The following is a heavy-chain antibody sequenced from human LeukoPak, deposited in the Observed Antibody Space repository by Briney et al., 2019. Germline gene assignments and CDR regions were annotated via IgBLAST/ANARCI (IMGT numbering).Heavy chain of an antibody. Sequence: GASVKVSCKASGYTFTSYYMHWVRQAPGQGLEWMGWISAYNGNTNYAQKLQGRVTMTTDTSTSTAYMELRSLRSDDTAVYYCARVVVVPAAKTHGDYWGQGTLVTVSS. V-gene: IGHV1-18*04. CDR2: ISAYNGNT. J-gene: IGHJ4*02. CDR1: GYTFTSYY. D-gene: IGHD2-2*01. CDR3: ARVVVVPAAKTHGDY.